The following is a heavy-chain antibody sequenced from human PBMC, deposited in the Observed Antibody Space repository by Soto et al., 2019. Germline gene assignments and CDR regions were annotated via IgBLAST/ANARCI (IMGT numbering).Heavy chain of an antibody. V-gene: IGHV3-72*01. D-gene: IGHD3-10*01. CDR2: IRNKANRYTT. Sequence: EVQLVESGGGLVQPGGSLRLSCAASGFTFSDHYMEWVRQAPGKGLEWVGRIRNKANRYTTEYGASVKGRFTISRDDSNNSLSLQMNSLKTEDTAVYYCASAWCGELKYFDYWGQGTLVTVSS. CDR1: GFTFSDHY. CDR3: ASAWCGELKYFDY. J-gene: IGHJ4*02.